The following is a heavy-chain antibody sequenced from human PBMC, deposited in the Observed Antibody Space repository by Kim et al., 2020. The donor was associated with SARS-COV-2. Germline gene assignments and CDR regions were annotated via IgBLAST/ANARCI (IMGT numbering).Heavy chain of an antibody. CDR3: ARPAGPGMAAAGSTGMGAFDI. Sequence: GESLKISCKGSGYSFTSYWIGWVRQMPGKGLEWMGIIYPGDSDTRYSPSFQGQVTISADKSISTAYLQWSSLKASDTAMYYCARPAGPGMAAAGSTGMGAFDIWGQGTMVTVSS. J-gene: IGHJ3*02. D-gene: IGHD6-13*01. CDR2: IYPGDSDT. CDR1: GYSFTSYW. V-gene: IGHV5-51*01.